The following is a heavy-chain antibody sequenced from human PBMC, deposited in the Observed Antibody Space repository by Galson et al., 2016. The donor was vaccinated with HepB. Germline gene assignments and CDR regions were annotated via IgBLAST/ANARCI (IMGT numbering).Heavy chain of an antibody. CDR3: AHIYIAVTGHNPAFDT. CDR1: GFSLDTGGMG. V-gene: IGHV2-5*02. J-gene: IGHJ4*02. Sequence: PALVKPTQTLTLTCSFSGFSLDTGGMGVAWIRQPPGKALEWLSLIYWDDDQRYRPSLRKRLTVTRDTAKNQVVLTMTNMDPGDTGTYYRAHIYIAVTGHNPAFDTWGQGTLVTVSS. CDR2: IYWDDDQ. D-gene: IGHD6-19*01.